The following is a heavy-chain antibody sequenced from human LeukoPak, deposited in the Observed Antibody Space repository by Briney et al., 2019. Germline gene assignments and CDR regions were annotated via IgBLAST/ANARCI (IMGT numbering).Heavy chain of an antibody. CDR3: AREHWAYTATPFGWFDP. J-gene: IGHJ5*02. CDR2: IYYSGSI. Sequence: SETLSLTCTVSGGSISSGDYYWSWIRQPPGKGLEWIGYIYYSGSIYYNPSLKSRVTISVDTSKNQFSLKLSSVTAADTAVYYCAREHWAYTATPFGWFDPWGQGTLVTVSS. V-gene: IGHV4-30-4*01. CDR1: GGSISSGDYY. D-gene: IGHD2-15*01.